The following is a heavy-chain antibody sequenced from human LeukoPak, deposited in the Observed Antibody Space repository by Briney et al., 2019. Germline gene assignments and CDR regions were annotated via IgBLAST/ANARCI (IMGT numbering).Heavy chain of an antibody. J-gene: IGHJ4*02. D-gene: IGHD6-19*01. CDR1: GFTLSSYW. Sequence: AGGSLRLSCAASGFTLSSYWMTWVRQAPGKGLEWVANIKEDGSEKYYVDSVKGRFTISRDNAKNSLYLQMNSLRAEDTAVYYCAREGPTAVADYFDYWGQGTLVTVSS. V-gene: IGHV3-7*01. CDR3: AREGPTAVADYFDY. CDR2: IKEDGSEK.